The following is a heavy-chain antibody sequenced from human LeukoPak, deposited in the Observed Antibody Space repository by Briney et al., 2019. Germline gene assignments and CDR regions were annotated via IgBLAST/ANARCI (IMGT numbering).Heavy chain of an antibody. CDR1: GYTFTSYG. CDR2: ISAYNGNT. D-gene: IGHD2-15*01. Sequence: GASVKVSCKASGYTFTSYGISWVRQAPGQGLEWMGWISAYNGNTNYAQKFQGRVTMTRDASISTAYMELSRLRSDDTAVYYCARPYCGGGSCHDYFDYWGQGTLVTVSS. J-gene: IGHJ4*02. CDR3: ARPYCGGGSCHDYFDY. V-gene: IGHV1-18*01.